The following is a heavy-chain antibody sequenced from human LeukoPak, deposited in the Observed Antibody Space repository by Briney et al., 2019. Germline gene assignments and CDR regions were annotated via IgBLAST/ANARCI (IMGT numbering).Heavy chain of an antibody. CDR1: GGSISSYY. Sequence: SETLSLTCTVSGGSISSYYWSWIRQPPGKGLEWIGYIYYSGSTNYNPSLKSRVTISVDTSKNQFSLKLSSVTAADTAVYYCARTTGTTWGFDYWGQGTLVTVSS. CDR3: ARTTGTTWGFDY. V-gene: IGHV4-59*08. J-gene: IGHJ4*02. CDR2: IYYSGST. D-gene: IGHD1-1*01.